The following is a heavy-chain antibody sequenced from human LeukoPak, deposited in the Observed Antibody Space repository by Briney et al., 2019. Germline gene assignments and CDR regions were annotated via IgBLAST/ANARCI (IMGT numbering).Heavy chain of an antibody. J-gene: IGHJ4*02. D-gene: IGHD1-26*01. CDR1: GGSFSGYY. CDR2: INHSGST. Sequence: SETLSLTCAVYGGSFSGYYWSWIRQPPGKGLEWIGEINHSGSTSYNPSLKSRVSMSVDTSKNQFSLKLSSVTAADTAVFYCARENSGSYREFDYWGQGTLVTVSS. V-gene: IGHV4-34*01. CDR3: ARENSGSYREFDY.